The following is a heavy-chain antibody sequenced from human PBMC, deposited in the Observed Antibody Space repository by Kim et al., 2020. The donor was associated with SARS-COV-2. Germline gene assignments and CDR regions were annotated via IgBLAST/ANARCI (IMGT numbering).Heavy chain of an antibody. CDR1: GFTFSSYE. D-gene: IGHD3-22*01. Sequence: GGSLRLSCADSGFTFSSYEMNWVRQAPGKGLEWVSYISSSGNHIYYADSVKGRFTISRDNSKNSLYLQMNSLRAEDTAVYYCARERYDSSGDYFPGAFDIWGQGTMVTVSS. CDR3: ARERYDSSGDYFPGAFDI. V-gene: IGHV3-48*03. J-gene: IGHJ3*02. CDR2: ISSSGNHI.